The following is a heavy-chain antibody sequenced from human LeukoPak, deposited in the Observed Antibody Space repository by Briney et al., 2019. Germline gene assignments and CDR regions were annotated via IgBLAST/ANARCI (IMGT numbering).Heavy chain of an antibody. J-gene: IGHJ6*03. CDR2: MNPNRGNT. V-gene: IGHV1-8*03. D-gene: IGHD1-26*01. Sequence: ASVKVSCKASGYTFTSYDINWVRQATGQGLEWMGWMNPNRGNTGYAQKFQGRVTITRNTSISTAYMELSSLRSEDTAVYYCARSLVYSGSYGYYYYYMDVWGKGTTVTVSS. CDR1: GYTFTSYD. CDR3: ARSLVYSGSYGYYYYYMDV.